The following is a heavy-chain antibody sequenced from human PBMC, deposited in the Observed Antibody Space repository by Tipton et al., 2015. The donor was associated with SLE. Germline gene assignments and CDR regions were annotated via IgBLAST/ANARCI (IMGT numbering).Heavy chain of an antibody. CDR1: GGSISSSSYY. CDR3: ARDTIGRAFGI. D-gene: IGHD3-9*01. Sequence: TLSLTCTGSGGSISSSSYYWGWIRQPPGKGLEWIGRIYYSGSTYYNPSIKSRVTISVDTPKNQLSLKRSSVTAADTAVYYCARDTIGRAFGIWGQGTMVAVSS. J-gene: IGHJ3*02. V-gene: IGHV4-39*07. CDR2: IYYSGST.